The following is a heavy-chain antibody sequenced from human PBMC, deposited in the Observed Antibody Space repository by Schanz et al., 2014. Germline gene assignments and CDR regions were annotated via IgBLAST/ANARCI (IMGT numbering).Heavy chain of an antibody. CDR3: ARERWLGGPLDY. CDR1: GFAFRNYA. J-gene: IGHJ4*02. CDR2: ITGAGDTT. D-gene: IGHD2-15*01. Sequence: EVQLVESGGGLVQPGGSLRLSCAAPGFAFRNYAMTWVRQAPGKGLEWVSGITGAGDTTKYAVSVKGRFTISRDNSKNTLYLQMNRLRAEDAAVYYCARERWLGGPLDYWGQGTLGAVSS. V-gene: IGHV3-23*04.